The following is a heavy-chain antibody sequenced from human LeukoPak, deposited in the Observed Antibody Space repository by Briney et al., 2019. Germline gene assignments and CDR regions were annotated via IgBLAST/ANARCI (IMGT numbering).Heavy chain of an antibody. D-gene: IGHD6-19*01. CDR2: IKQDGSER. Sequence: PGGSLRLSCAASGFTFSSYCINWGRHAPRKGLGRVSNIKQDGSERNYVDSVKGRFTISRDNAKNSLYLQMNTLRDEDTAVYYCATGAGCGYWGQGTLVTVSS. CDR3: ATGAGCGY. CDR1: GFTFSSYC. J-gene: IGHJ4*02. V-gene: IGHV3-7*03.